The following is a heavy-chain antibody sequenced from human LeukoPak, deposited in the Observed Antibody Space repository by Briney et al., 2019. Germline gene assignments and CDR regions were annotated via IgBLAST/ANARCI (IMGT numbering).Heavy chain of an antibody. CDR2: ITSSSSYI. CDR1: GFTFSSYG. CDR3: ARDPYSGGYSSYYYYYMDV. V-gene: IGHV3-21*01. D-gene: IGHD1-26*01. J-gene: IGHJ6*03. Sequence: GGSLRLSCAASGFTFSSYGMHWVRQAPGKGLEWVSSITSSSSYIFYADSVKGRFTISRDNAKNSLYLQMNSLRAEDTAVYYCARDPYSGGYSSYYYYYMDVWGKGTTVTVSS.